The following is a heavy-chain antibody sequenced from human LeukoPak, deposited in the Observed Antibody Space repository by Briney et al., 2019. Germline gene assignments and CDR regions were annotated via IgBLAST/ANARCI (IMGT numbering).Heavy chain of an antibody. V-gene: IGHV3-7*03. J-gene: IGHJ4*02. CDR1: GFTFSSYW. CDR2: IKQDGSEK. Sequence: PGGSLRLSCAASGFTFSSYWMSWVRQAPGKGLEWVANIKQDGSEKYCVDSVKGRFTISRDNAKNSLYLQMNSLRAEDTAVYYCARGYYGDYFDYWGQGTLVTVSS. D-gene: IGHD4-17*01. CDR3: ARGYYGDYFDY.